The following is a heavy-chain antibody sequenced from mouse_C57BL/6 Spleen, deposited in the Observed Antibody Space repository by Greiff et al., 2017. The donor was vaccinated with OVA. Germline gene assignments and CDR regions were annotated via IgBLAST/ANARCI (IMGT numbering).Heavy chain of an antibody. V-gene: IGHV1-64*01. CDR1: GYTFTSYW. CDR3: ARSVMGGYDYDGRCDD. J-gene: IGHJ2*01. CDR2: IHPNSGST. D-gene: IGHD2-4*01. Sequence: QVQLQQPGAELVKPGASVKLSCKASGYTFTSYWMHWVKQRPGQGLEWIGMIHPNSGSTNYNEKFKSKATLTVAKSSSTAYMQLSSLTSEDSAVYYCARSVMGGYDYDGRCDDWGQGTTLTVAS.